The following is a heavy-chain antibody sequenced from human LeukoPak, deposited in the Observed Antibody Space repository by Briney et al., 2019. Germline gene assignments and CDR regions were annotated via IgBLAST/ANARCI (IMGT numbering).Heavy chain of an antibody. D-gene: IGHD6-13*01. CDR1: GFTFSSYA. CDR2: LSSSSSYI. Sequence: SGGSLRLSCAASGFTFSSYAMHWVRQAPGKGLEWVSSLSSSSSYIDYADSVKGRFTISRDNAKNSLYLQMNSLRAEDTAVYYCARAGRAYSSSWYWFDPWGQGTLVTVSS. CDR3: ARAGRAYSSSWYWFDP. V-gene: IGHV3-21*01. J-gene: IGHJ5*02.